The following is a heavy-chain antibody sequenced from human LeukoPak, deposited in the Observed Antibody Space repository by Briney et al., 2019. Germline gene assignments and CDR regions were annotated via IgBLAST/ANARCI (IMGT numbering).Heavy chain of an antibody. J-gene: IGHJ5*02. D-gene: IGHD3-22*01. CDR1: GDSVSSSSTT. CDR2: TYYRSKWYN. V-gene: IGHV6-1*01. Sequence: PSQTLSLTCAISGDSVSSSSTTWNWIKQSPSRGLEWLGRTYYRSKWYNDYAVSVKSRITINPDTSKNQFSLQLNSVTPEDTAVYYCARGGYYDSSGYQNWFDPWGQGTLVTVSS. CDR3: ARGGYYDSSGYQNWFDP.